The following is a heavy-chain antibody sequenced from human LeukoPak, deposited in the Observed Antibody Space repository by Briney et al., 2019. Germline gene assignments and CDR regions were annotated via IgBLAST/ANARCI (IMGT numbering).Heavy chain of an antibody. J-gene: IGHJ4*02. Sequence: GESLKISCKGSGYRFTDYWIGWVRQMPGKGLDWTGIIYPRDSDTRYSPSFQGQVTISADKSISTVYLQWSSLKASDAAMYYCAIRYSGSYNDYWGQGTLVTVSS. V-gene: IGHV5-51*01. CDR2: IYPRDSDT. CDR3: AIRYSGSYNDY. D-gene: IGHD1-26*01. CDR1: GYRFTDYW.